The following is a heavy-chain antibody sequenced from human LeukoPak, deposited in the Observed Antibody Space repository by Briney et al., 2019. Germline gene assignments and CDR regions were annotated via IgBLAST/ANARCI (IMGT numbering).Heavy chain of an antibody. CDR3: ARQQKRDGYNQLNWFDP. V-gene: IGHV3-33*01. CDR1: GFTFSSFG. J-gene: IGHJ5*02. Sequence: GRSLRLSCAASGFTFSSFGMHWARQPPARGRGWGELIWKEEGNEYYADSVKGRFTISRDNSKNTLYLQMNSLRAEDTAVYYCARQQKRDGYNQLNWFDPWGQGTLVTVSS. CDR2: IWKEEGNE. D-gene: IGHD5-24*01.